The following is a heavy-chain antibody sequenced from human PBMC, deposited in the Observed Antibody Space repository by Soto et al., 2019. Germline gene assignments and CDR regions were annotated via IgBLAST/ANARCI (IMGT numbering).Heavy chain of an antibody. V-gene: IGHV3-23*01. CDR3: ARVGVGGTTGGGFDY. CDR2: ISASGGST. CDR1: GFTFSNYA. J-gene: IGHJ4*02. D-gene: IGHD3-3*01. Sequence: EVQVLESGGGLVQPGGSLRLSCAASGFTFSNYAMNWVRQAPGKGLEWVSTISASGGSTYYADSVKGRFSISRDNSKNTLYLQMNSLRAEDTALYYCARVGVGGTTGGGFDYWGQGTLVTVSS.